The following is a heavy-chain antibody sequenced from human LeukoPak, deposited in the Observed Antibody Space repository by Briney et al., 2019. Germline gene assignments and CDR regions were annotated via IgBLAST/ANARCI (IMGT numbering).Heavy chain of an antibody. J-gene: IGHJ4*02. CDR3: AGEHYYDSSGYYPGYY. V-gene: IGHV3-48*02. D-gene: IGHD3-22*01. Sequence: GSLRLSCAASGFTFSSYSMNWVRQAPGKGLEWVSYISSSSSTIYYADSVKGRFTISRDNAKNSLYLQMNSLRDEDTAVYYCAGEHYYDSSGYYPGYYWGQGTLVTVSS. CDR2: ISSSSSTI. CDR1: GFTFSSYS.